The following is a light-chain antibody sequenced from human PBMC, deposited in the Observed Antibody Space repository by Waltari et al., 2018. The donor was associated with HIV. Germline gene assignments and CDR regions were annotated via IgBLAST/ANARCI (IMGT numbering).Light chain of an antibody. Sequence: IVXTQSPGXXXXSPGEGATXSCRAXQSVSSSVDWYQHKHAQAPRLLTXDAXXXXXGXXXRXSGXXSXTYXTLTISSXXPXXXXXXYCXQRNNWPPSVTFGGGTRVEI. CDR1: QSVSSS. CDR2: DAX. J-gene: IGKJ4*01. CDR3: XQRNNWPPSVT. V-gene: IGKV3-11*01.